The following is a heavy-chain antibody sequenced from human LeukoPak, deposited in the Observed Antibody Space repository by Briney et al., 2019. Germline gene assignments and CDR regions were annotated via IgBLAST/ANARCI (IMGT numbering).Heavy chain of an antibody. CDR1: GFSFNRAW. V-gene: IGHV3-15*05. D-gene: IGHD3-10*01. CDR2: IKSKTDGETI. J-gene: IGHJ4*02. Sequence: TGGSLRLSCAASGFSFNRAWMSWVRQAPGKGLEWVARIKSKTDGETIDYAAPVKGRFTISRDDSKNTLFLQVNSLKSEDTAVYYCTTVTLRPVGLWGQGTLVTVSS. CDR3: TTVTLRPVGL.